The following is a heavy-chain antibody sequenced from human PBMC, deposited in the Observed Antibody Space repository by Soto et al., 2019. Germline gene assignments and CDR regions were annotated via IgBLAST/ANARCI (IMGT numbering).Heavy chain of an antibody. Sequence: GKGLEWIGEINHSGSTNYNPSLKSRVTMSVDTSKNQFFLKLGSVTAADTVVFYCERALLGDTSGMAVWGQGTTVPGS. CDR2: INHSGST. V-gene: IGHV4-34*01. D-gene: IGHD5-18*01. J-gene: IGHJ6*02. CDR3: ERALLGDTSGMAV.